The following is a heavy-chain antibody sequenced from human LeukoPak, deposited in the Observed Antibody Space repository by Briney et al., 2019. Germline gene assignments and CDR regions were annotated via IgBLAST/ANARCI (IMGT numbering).Heavy chain of an antibody. Sequence: EGSLRLSCSASGFTFSSYAMHWVRQAPGKGLEYVSAISSNGGSTYYADSVKGRFTISRDNSKNTLYLQMSSLRAEDTAVYYCVAHCSSTSCYLSFLDYWGQGTLVTVSS. D-gene: IGHD2-2*01. CDR3: VAHCSSTSCYLSFLDY. CDR2: ISSNGGST. V-gene: IGHV3-64D*06. CDR1: GFTFSSYA. J-gene: IGHJ4*02.